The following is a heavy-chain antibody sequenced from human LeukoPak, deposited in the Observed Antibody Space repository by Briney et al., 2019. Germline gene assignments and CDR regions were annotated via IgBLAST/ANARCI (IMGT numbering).Heavy chain of an antibody. Sequence: GGSLKLSCAASGFTFSSYGMHWVRQAPGKGLEWVAFIRYDGSNKYYADSVKGRFTISRDNSKNTLYLQMNSLRAEDTAVYYCAKDQRLSPIKRGYSYGFFDYWGQGTLVTVSS. D-gene: IGHD5-18*01. CDR2: IRYDGSNK. CDR3: AKDQRLSPIKRGYSYGFFDY. CDR1: GFTFSSYG. J-gene: IGHJ4*02. V-gene: IGHV3-30*02.